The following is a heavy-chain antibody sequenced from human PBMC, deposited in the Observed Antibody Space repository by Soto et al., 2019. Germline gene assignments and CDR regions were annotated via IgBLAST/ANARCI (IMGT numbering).Heavy chain of an antibody. CDR1: GFTFSTYA. J-gene: IGHJ4*02. D-gene: IGHD6-13*01. V-gene: IGHV3-23*01. CDR3: AKVPDRGAAGTLSSLFDY. CDR2: FSGPGGGP. Sequence: GGSLRLSCAASGFTFSTYAMSWVRQAPGKGLEWVSSFSGPGGGPYYADSVKGRFTISRDDSKNTLYLQMNSLRAEDTAVYYCAKVPDRGAAGTLSSLFDYWGQGTLVTVSS.